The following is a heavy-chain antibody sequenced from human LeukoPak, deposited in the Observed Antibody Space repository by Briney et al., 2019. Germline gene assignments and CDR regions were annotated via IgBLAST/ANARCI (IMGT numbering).Heavy chain of an antibody. D-gene: IGHD6-13*01. CDR3: ARDGVAAAGSYFDY. V-gene: IGHV3-21*01. CDR1: GFTFSSYS. J-gene: IGHJ4*02. Sequence: PGGSLRLSCAASGFTFSSYSMNWVRQAPGKGLEWVSSISCSSSYIYYADSVKGRFTISRDNAKNSLYLQMNSLRAEDTAVYYCARDGVAAAGSYFDYWGQGTLVTVSS. CDR2: ISCSSSYI.